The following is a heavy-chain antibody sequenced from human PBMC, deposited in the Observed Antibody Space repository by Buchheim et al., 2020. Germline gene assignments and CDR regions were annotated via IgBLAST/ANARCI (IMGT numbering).Heavy chain of an antibody. CDR3: ASAYYYGSGSYYH. D-gene: IGHD3-10*01. V-gene: IGHV3-66*01. CDR1: GFTVSSNY. J-gene: IGHJ4*02. CDR2: IYSGGST. Sequence: EVQLVESGGGLVQPGGSLRLSCAASGFTVSSNYMSWVRQAPGKGLEWVSVIYSGGSTYYADSVKGRFTISSATSKNTLYLQMNSLRAEDTAVYYCASAYYYGSGSYYHWGQGTL.